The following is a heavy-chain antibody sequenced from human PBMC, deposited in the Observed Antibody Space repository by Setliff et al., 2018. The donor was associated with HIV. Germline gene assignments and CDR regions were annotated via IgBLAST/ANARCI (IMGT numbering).Heavy chain of an antibody. CDR1: GGSISSSSYY. J-gene: IGHJ6*02. Sequence: SETLSLTCTVSGGSISSSSYYWGWIRQPPGKGLEWIGSIYYSGSTCYNPSLKSRVTISVDTSKNQFSLKLSSVTAADTAVYYCARYFDWFSYGMDVWGQGTTVTVSS. V-gene: IGHV4-39*07. CDR3: ARYFDWFSYGMDV. CDR2: IYYSGST. D-gene: IGHD3-9*01.